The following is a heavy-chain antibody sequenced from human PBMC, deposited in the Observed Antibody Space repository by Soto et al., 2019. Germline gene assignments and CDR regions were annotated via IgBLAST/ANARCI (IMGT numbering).Heavy chain of an antibody. J-gene: IGHJ3*02. CDR2: IYYSGST. CDR3: ARLTMYYYDSSGYLDAFDI. CDR1: GGSISSSSYY. D-gene: IGHD3-22*01. V-gene: IGHV4-39*01. Sequence: QLQLQESGPGLVKPSETLSLTCTVSGGSISSSSYYWGWIRQPPGKGLEWIGSIYYSGSTYYNPSLKSRVTISVYTSKKQFSLKLSSVTAADTAVYYCARLTMYYYDSSGYLDAFDIWGQGTMVTVSS.